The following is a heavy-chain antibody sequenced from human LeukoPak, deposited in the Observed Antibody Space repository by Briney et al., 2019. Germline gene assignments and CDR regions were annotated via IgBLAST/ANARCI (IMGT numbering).Heavy chain of an antibody. CDR2: INQDGSEK. CDR1: GFTFSSYW. CDR3: AKDAQPRSRWFDP. Sequence: GGSLRLFCAASGFTFSSYWITWVRQAPGKGLEWVANINQDGSEKCYVDSVKGRFTISRDNAKNSLYLQMNTLRAEDTAMYYCAKDAQPRSRWFDPWGQGTLVTVSS. J-gene: IGHJ5*02. V-gene: IGHV3-7*03. D-gene: IGHD3-16*01.